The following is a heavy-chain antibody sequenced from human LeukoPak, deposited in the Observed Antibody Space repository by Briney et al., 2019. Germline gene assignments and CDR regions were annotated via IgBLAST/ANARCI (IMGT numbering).Heavy chain of an antibody. V-gene: IGHV3-30*02. CDR2: IRYDGRNK. Sequence: GGSLRLSCAASGFTFNSHGMHWVRQAPGKGLEWVAFIRYDGRNKYYADSMKGRFTISRDNSKNTLYLQMNSLRAEDTAVYYCAKDNYYGDYEVTSIFGLDWGQGTLVTVSS. CDR3: AKDNYYGDYEVTSIFGLD. D-gene: IGHD3-10*01. J-gene: IGHJ4*02. CDR1: GFTFNSHG.